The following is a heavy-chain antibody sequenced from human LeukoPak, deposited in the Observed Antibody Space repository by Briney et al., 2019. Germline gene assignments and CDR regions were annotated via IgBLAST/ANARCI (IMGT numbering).Heavy chain of an antibody. CDR2: FHSSRTT. V-gene: IGHV4-59*01. D-gene: IGHD3-10*01. CDR1: GGSISGYS. J-gene: IGHJ5*02. CDR3: ARGHLGLSP. Sequence: SETLSLTCTVSGGSISGYSWTWIRQPPGQGLEWIGYFHSSRTTSYNPSPTGRVTISVDTAMDQISLKLNSVTAADTAVYYCARGHLGLSPWGQGTLVTVSS.